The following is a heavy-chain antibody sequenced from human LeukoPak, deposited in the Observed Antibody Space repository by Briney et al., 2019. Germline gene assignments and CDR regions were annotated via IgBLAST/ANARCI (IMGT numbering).Heavy chain of an antibody. J-gene: IGHJ4*02. V-gene: IGHV3-23*01. CDR2: ISGSGGST. CDR3: AKDVSSPGSYLLDY. D-gene: IGHD1-26*01. CDR1: GFTFSSYG. Sequence: GGSLRLSCAASGFTFSSYGMHWVRQAPGKGLEWVSTISGSGGSTYYADSVKGRFTISRDNSKNTLYLQMNSLRAEDTAVYYCAKDVSSPGSYLLDYWGQGTLVTVSS.